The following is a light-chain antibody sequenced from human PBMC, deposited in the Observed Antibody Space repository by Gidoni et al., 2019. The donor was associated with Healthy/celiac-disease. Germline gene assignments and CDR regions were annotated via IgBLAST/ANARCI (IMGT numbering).Light chain of an antibody. V-gene: IGLV1-51*01. Sequence: QSVLTQPPSVSAAPGKKVTISCSGSSSNIGNKYVSWYQQLPGTAPKLLIYDNNKRPSGIPDRFSGSKSGTSATLGITGLQTGDEADYYCGTWDSSLSAVFGGGTKLTVL. CDR3: GTWDSSLSAV. CDR2: DNN. CDR1: SSNIGNKY. J-gene: IGLJ2*01.